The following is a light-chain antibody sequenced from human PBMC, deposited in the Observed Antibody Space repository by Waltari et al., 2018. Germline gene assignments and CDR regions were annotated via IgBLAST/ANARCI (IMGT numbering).Light chain of an antibody. CDR3: AAWDDSLSGWV. J-gene: IGLJ3*02. CDR2: KNN. V-gene: IGLV1-47*01. Sequence: QSVLSQPPSASGTPGQRVTISCSGSSSNIGGNYVYWYQQLPGTAPKLLIYKNNQRPSGVPDRFSGSKSGSSVSLAISGLRSEDEAGYYCAAWDDSLSGWVFGGGTKLTVL. CDR1: SSNIGGNY.